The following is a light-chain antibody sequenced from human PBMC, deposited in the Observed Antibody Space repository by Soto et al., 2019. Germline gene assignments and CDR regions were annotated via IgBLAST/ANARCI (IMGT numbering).Light chain of an antibody. J-gene: IGKJ5*01. V-gene: IGKV3-11*01. CDR3: QQRSNWPT. CDR1: QSVSSY. Sequence: EIVLTQSPATLSLAPGERATLSCRASQSVSSYLACYQQKPGQAPRLLLFDASNRATGIPARFSGSGSGTDFSLTISSLEPEHFAVYYCQQRSNWPTFGQGTRLEIK. CDR2: DAS.